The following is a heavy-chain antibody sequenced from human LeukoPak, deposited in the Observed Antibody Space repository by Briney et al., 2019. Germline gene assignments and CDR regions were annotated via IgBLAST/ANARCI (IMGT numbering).Heavy chain of an antibody. CDR2: INHSGST. CDR1: GGSFSGYY. V-gene: IGHV4-34*01. CDR3: ARSAYSSSWYSFDY. J-gene: IGHJ4*02. D-gene: IGHD6-13*01. Sequence: SETLSLTCAVYGGSFSGYYWSWIRQPPGKGLEWIGEINHSGSTNYNPSLKSRVTISVDTSKNQFSLKLGSVTAADTAVYYCARSAYSSSWYSFDYWGQGTLVTVSS.